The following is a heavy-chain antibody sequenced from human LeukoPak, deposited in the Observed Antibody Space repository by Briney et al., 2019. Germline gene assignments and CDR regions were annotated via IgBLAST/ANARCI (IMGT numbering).Heavy chain of an antibody. CDR2: INHSGST. V-gene: IGHV4-34*01. Sequence: PSETLSLTCAVYGGSFSGYYWSWIRQPPGKGLEWIGEINHSGSTNYNPSLKSRVTISVDTSKYQFSLKLSSVTAADTAVYYCARVGYGDYSWFDPWGQGTLVTVSS. J-gene: IGHJ5*02. CDR3: ARVGYGDYSWFDP. CDR1: GGSFSGYY. D-gene: IGHD4-17*01.